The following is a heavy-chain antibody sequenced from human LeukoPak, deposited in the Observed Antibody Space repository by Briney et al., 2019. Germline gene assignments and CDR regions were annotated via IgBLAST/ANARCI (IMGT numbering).Heavy chain of an antibody. D-gene: IGHD4-17*01. V-gene: IGHV1-69*13. J-gene: IGHJ5*02. CDR3: ASGDYIGGSINWFDP. Sequence: SVKVSCKASGYRFTGYYIHWVRQAPGQGLEWMGGIIPIFGTANYAQKFQGRVTITADESTSTAYMELSSLRSEDTAVYYCASGDYIGGSINWFDPWGQGTLVTVSS. CDR1: GYRFTGYY. CDR2: IIPIFGTA.